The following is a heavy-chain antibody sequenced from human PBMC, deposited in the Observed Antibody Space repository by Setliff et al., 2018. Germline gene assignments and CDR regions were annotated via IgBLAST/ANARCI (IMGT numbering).Heavy chain of an antibody. J-gene: IGHJ4*02. CDR2: VDWEDDK. CDR3: ARLAVRSPFDY. D-gene: IGHD3-10*01. V-gene: IGHV2-70*04. CDR1: GLSLDTIGVR. Sequence: SGPTLVNPTQTLTLTCTISGLSLDTIGVRVSWIRQPPGKALEWLARVDWEDDKYYSASLKTRLSISRDTSKNQVVLTMTKMDPTDTATYYCARLAVRSPFDYWGQGALVTVSS.